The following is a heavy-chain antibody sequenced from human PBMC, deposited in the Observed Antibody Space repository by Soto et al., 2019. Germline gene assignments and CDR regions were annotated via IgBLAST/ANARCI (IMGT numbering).Heavy chain of an antibody. CDR3: ARVGGITIFGVVIQEPYHFDY. D-gene: IGHD3-3*01. J-gene: IGHJ4*02. CDR2: IWYDGSNK. Sequence: GGSLRLSGAASGFTFSSYGMHWVRQAPGKGLEWVAVIWYDGSNKYYADSVKGRFTISRDNSKNTLYLQMNSLRAEDTAVYYCARVGGITIFGVVIQEPYHFDYWGEGT. V-gene: IGHV3-33*01. CDR1: GFTFSSYG.